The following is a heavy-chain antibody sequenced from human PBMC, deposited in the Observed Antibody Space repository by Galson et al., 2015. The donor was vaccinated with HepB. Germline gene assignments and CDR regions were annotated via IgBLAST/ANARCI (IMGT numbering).Heavy chain of an antibody. CDR2: IYYSGST. J-gene: IGHJ4*02. D-gene: IGHD5-12*01. V-gene: IGHV4-59*01. CDR3: ARSGGYSGYDSFDY. CDR1: GGSISSYY. Sequence: ETLSLTCTVSGGSISSYYWSWIRQPPGKGLEWIGYIYYSGSTNYNPSLKSRVTISVDTSKNQFSLKLSSVTAADTAVYYCARSGGYSGYDSFDYWGQGTLVTVSS.